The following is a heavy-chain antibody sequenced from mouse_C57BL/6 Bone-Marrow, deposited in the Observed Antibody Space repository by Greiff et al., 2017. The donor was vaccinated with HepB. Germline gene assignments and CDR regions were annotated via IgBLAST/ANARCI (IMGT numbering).Heavy chain of an antibody. V-gene: IGHV14-4*01. CDR2: IDPENGDT. J-gene: IGHJ3*01. CDR3: TTDDYEGFAY. D-gene: IGHD2-4*01. CDR1: GFNIKDDY. Sequence: VQLKQSGAELVRPGASVKLSCTASGFNIKDDYMHWVKQRPEQGLEWIGWIDPENGDTEYASKVKGKATVTADTSSNTAYLQLSSLKSEDTAVYYCTTDDYEGFAYWGQGTLVTVSA.